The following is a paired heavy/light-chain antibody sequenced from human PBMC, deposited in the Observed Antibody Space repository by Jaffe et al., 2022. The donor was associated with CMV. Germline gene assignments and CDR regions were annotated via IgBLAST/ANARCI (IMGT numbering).Heavy chain of an antibody. CDR3: ARDRTPEIHYPPLYYYYGMDV. J-gene: IGHJ6*02. CDR2: INPNSGGT. CDR1: GYTFTGYY. D-gene: IGHD3-10*01. V-gene: IGHV1-2*02. Sequence: QVQLVQSGAEVKKPGASVKVSCKASGYTFTGYYMHWVRQAPGQGLEWMGWINPNSGGTNYAQKFQGRVTMTRDTSISTAYMELSRLRSDDTAVYYCARDRTPEIHYPPLYYYYGMDVWGQGTTVTVSS.
Light chain of an antibody. CDR1: QGISSY. CDR3: QQLNSYPSLT. J-gene: IGKJ4*01. V-gene: IGKV1-9*01. CDR2: AAS. Sequence: IQLTQSPSSLSASVGDRVTITCRASQGISSYLAWYQQKPGKAPKLLIYAASTLQSGVPSRFSGSGSGTDFTLTISSLQPEDFATYYCQQLNSYPSLTFGGGTKVEIK.